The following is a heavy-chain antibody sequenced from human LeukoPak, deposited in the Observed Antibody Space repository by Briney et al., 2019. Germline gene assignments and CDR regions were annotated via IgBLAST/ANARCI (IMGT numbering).Heavy chain of an antibody. J-gene: IGHJ4*02. CDR2: ISASGGKT. D-gene: IGHD3-10*01. Sequence: GGSLRLSCAASGFIFNDYAMSWVRQVPGKGLECVSDISASGGKTYYADSVKGRFTISRDTSKTTISLQMNSLRVEDSAVYCCAKWTRTTLFRGDRARFDSWGQGTLVTVSS. V-gene: IGHV3-23*01. CDR3: AKWTRTTLFRGDRARFDS. CDR1: GFIFNDYA.